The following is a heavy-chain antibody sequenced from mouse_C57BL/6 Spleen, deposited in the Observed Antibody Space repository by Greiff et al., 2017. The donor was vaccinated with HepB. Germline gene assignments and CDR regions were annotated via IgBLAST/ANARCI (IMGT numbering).Heavy chain of an antibody. CDR2: ISGGGGNT. V-gene: IGHV5-9*01. Sequence: EVKVVESGGGLVKPGGSLKLSCAASGFTFSSYTMSWVRQTPEKRLEWVATISGGGGNTYYPDSVKGRFTISRDNAKNTLYLQMSSLRSEDTALYYCARRSYYYGSSPAWFAYWGQGTLVTVSA. CDR1: GFTFSSYT. J-gene: IGHJ3*01. CDR3: ARRSYYYGSSPAWFAY. D-gene: IGHD1-1*01.